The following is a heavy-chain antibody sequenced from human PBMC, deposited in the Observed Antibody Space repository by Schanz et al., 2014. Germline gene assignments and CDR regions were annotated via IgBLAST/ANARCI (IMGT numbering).Heavy chain of an antibody. D-gene: IGHD3-9*01. J-gene: IGHJ4*02. V-gene: IGHV3-21*01. CDR1: GFAFSVYG. Sequence: AQLMESGGGVVQPGRSLRLSCAASGFAFSVYGMHWVRQAPGKGLEWVSSISSSGSYIHYADSVKGRFTISRDNAKNTLYLQMNSLRAEDTAVYYCARDSRPNYDFLTAYYSIDYWGQGTLVTVSS. CDR2: ISSSGSYI. CDR3: ARDSRPNYDFLTAYYSIDY.